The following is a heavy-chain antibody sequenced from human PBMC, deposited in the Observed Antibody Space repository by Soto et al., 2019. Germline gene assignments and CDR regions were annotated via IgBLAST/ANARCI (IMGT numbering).Heavy chain of an antibody. V-gene: IGHV1-3*01. CDR1: GYTFTSYA. J-gene: IGHJ6*02. Sequence: QVQLVQSGAEVKKPGASVKVSCKASGYTFTSYAMHWVRQAPGQRLEWMGWINAGNGNTKYSQKFQGRVTITRDTSASTAYMEMSSLRSEDTAVYYCARTVGYYYGMDVWGQGTTVTVSS. D-gene: IGHD4-17*01. CDR2: INAGNGNT. CDR3: ARTVGYYYGMDV.